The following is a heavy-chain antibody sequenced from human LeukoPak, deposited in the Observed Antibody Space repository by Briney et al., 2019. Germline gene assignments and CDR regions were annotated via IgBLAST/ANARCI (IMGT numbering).Heavy chain of an antibody. CDR2: IYSGGST. CDR1: GFTFSSYA. V-gene: IGHV3-53*01. Sequence: PGGSLRLSCAASGFTFSSYAMSWVRQAPGKGLEWVSVIYSGGSTYYADSVKGRFTISRDNSKNTLYLQMNSLRAEDTAVYYCARADGYTKGYFDYWGQGTLVTVSS. D-gene: IGHD5-24*01. J-gene: IGHJ4*02. CDR3: ARADGYTKGYFDY.